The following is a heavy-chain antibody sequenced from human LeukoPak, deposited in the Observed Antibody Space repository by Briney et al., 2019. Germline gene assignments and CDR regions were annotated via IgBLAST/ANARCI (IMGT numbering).Heavy chain of an antibody. CDR2: ISSSSSTI. Sequence: GGSLRLSCAASGFTFSSYSMNWVRQAPGKGLEWVSYISSSSSTIYYADSVKGRFTISRDNSKNTLYLQMNSLRAEDTAVYYCARGVRHDYVWGSYRYPADYWGQGTLVTVSS. D-gene: IGHD3-16*02. CDR3: ARGVRHDYVWGSYRYPADY. J-gene: IGHJ4*02. V-gene: IGHV3-48*01. CDR1: GFTFSSYS.